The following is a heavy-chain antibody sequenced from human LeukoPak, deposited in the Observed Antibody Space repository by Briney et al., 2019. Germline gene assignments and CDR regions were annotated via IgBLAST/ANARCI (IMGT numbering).Heavy chain of an antibody. D-gene: IGHD3-22*01. J-gene: IGHJ4*02. CDR3: ARGENYDSSGYGVAGCDY. Sequence: SETLSLTCAVYGGSFSGYYWSWIRQPPGKGLEWIGEINHSGSTNYNPSLKSRVTISVDTSKTQFSLKLSSVTAADTAVYYCARGENYDSSGYGVAGCDYWGQGTLVSVSS. V-gene: IGHV4-34*01. CDR2: INHSGST. CDR1: GGSFSGYY.